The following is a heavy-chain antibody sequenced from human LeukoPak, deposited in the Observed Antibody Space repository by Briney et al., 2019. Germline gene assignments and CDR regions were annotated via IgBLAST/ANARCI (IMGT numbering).Heavy chain of an antibody. V-gene: IGHV4-59*08. CDR1: GGSITTYY. J-gene: IGHJ4*02. D-gene: IGHD6-19*01. CDR2: IHSSGST. Sequence: SETLSLTCTVSGGSITTYYWSWIRQPPGKGLQWIGYIHSSGSTNYNPSLKGRVTISADASENQFSLKLSSVTAADTAVYYCARHFYLSSTGWFYFDDWGQGILVTVSS. CDR3: ARHFYLSSTGWFYFDD.